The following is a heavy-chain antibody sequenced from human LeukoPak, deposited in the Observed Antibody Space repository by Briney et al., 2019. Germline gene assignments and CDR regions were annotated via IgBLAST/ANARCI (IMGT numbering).Heavy chain of an antibody. CDR2: IIPIFATA. CDR1: GGTFTSYT. V-gene: IGHV1-69*05. CDR3: ARDHGPYDAFDI. Sequence: SVKVSCKASGGTFTSYTISWVRQAPGQGLEWMGWIIPIFATANYAQKFQGRVTITTDESTSTAYMELSSPRTEDTAVYYCARDHGPYDAFDIWGQGTMVTVSS. J-gene: IGHJ3*02.